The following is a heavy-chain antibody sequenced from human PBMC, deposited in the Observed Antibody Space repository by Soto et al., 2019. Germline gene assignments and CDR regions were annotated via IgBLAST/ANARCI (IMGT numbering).Heavy chain of an antibody. Sequence: EVQLLESGGGLVQPGGSLRLSCAASGFTFSSYAMWWVRQAPGKGLECVSAISGRGETTYYADSVKGRFTISRDNSKNTLFLQMNSLRAVDTAVYYCAFNSGSGSYYFDYWGQGTLVTVSS. CDR1: GFTFSSYA. J-gene: IGHJ4*02. D-gene: IGHD3-10*01. CDR2: ISGRGETT. CDR3: AFNSGSGSYYFDY. V-gene: IGHV3-23*01.